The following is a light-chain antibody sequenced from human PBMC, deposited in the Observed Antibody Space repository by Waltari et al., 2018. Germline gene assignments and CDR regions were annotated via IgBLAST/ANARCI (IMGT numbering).Light chain of an antibody. J-gene: IGLJ2*01. CDR3: RSYGVTYAA. CDR1: SRDVGGYNY. V-gene: IGLV2-11*01. CDR2: DVS. Sequence: QSALTQPRSVSGSPGQSVTISCTGTSRDVGGYNYVSWYQQHPGKAPKLMIYDVSKRPSGVPERFSGSKSGNTASLTISGLQAEDEADYYCRSYGVTYAAFGGWTKLTVL.